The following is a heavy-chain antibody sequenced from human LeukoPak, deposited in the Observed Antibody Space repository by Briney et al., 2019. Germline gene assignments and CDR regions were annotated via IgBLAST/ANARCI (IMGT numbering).Heavy chain of an antibody. Sequence: GGSLRLSCAASGFTVSSNYMSWVRQAPGKGLEWVSVIYSGGSTYYADSVKGRFTISRDNSKNTLYLQMNSLRAEDTAVYYCAREDSSDFVGPSDYWGQGTLVTVSS. D-gene: IGHD3-22*01. V-gene: IGHV3-53*01. CDR3: AREDSSDFVGPSDY. J-gene: IGHJ4*02. CDR2: IYSGGST. CDR1: GFTVSSNY.